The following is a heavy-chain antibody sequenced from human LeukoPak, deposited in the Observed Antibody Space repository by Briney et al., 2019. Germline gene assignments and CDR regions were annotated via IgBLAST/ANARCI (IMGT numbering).Heavy chain of an antibody. CDR1: GFTFSSYA. D-gene: IGHD5-24*01. CDR2: ISGSGGST. J-gene: IGHJ6*02. Sequence: GGSLRLSCAASGFTFSSYAMSWVRQAPGKGLEWVSAISGSGGSTYYADSVKGRFTISRDNSKNTLYLQMNSLRAEDTAVYYCAKDRRKRWLQLGEGYYYYGMDVWGQGTTVTVSS. V-gene: IGHV3-23*01. CDR3: AKDRRKRWLQLGEGYYYYGMDV.